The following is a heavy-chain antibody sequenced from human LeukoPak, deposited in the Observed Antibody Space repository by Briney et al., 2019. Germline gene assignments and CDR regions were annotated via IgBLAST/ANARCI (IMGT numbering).Heavy chain of an antibody. CDR3: TTIARRALYFQH. J-gene: IGHJ1*01. Sequence: GGSLRLSCAASGFTFSNAWMSWVRQAPGKGLGWGGRIKSKTDGGTTDYAAPVKGRFTISRDDSKNTLYLQMNSLKTEDTAVYYCTTIARRALYFQHWGQGTLVTVSS. CDR2: IKSKTDGGTT. V-gene: IGHV3-15*01. CDR1: GFTFSNAW. D-gene: IGHD1-14*01.